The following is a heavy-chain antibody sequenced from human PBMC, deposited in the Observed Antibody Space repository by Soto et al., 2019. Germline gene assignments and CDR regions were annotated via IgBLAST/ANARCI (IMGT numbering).Heavy chain of an antibody. V-gene: IGHV4-4*02. CDR2: IYHSGST. D-gene: IGHD3-3*01. CDR1: GGSISSSNW. J-gene: IGHJ4*02. CDR3: ARMAYDFWSGSTCLDY. Sequence: QVQLQESGPGLVKPSGTLSLTCAVSGGSISSSNWWSWVRQPPGKGLEWIGEIYHSGSTNYNPSLKSRVTISVDTSKNQFSLKLSSVTAADTAVYYCARMAYDFWSGSTCLDYWGRGTLVTVSS.